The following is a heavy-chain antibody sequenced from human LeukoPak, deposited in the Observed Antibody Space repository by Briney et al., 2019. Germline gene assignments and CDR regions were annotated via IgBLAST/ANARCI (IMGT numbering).Heavy chain of an antibody. CDR1: GFTFSSYS. J-gene: IGHJ6*02. D-gene: IGHD2/OR15-2a*01. V-gene: IGHV3-21*01. CDR3: ARAREYCRGRTCYHYYGMDV. CDR2: ISGSSSYI. Sequence: PGGSLRLSCAASGFTFSSYSMTWVRQAPGKGLEWVSFISGSSSYINYADSVKGRFTSSRDNAKNSLYLQMNSLRAEDTAVHYCARAREYCRGRTCYHYYGMDVWGQGTTVTVSS.